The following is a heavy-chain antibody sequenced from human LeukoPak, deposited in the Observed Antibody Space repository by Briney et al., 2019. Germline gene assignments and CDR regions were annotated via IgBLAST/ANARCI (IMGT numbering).Heavy chain of an antibody. Sequence: PSETLSLTCTVSGGSISSYYWSWIRQPAGKGLEWIGRIYTSGSTNYNPSLKSRVTMSVDTSKNQFSLKLSSVTAADTAVYYCARPLLPGGTDAFDIWGQGTMVTVSS. D-gene: IGHD1-26*01. CDR2: IYTSGST. CDR1: GGSISSYY. V-gene: IGHV4-4*07. CDR3: ARPLLPGGTDAFDI. J-gene: IGHJ3*02.